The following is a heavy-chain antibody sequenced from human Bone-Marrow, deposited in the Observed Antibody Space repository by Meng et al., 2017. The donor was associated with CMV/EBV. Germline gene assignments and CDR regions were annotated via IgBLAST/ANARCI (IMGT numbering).Heavy chain of an antibody. CDR2: ISAYNGDT. CDR3: ARGAGTIAVFGIGDY. CDR1: GYIFTKYG. V-gene: IGHV1-18*01. Sequence: SVNVSRQATGYIFTKYGVNWMRQARGQGPEWMGWISAYNGDTMYAPKVQGRVTLTTHTSTSTAYMELRGLRSDDPAVYYCARGAGTIAVFGIGDYWGQGTLVTVSS. D-gene: IGHD6-19*01. J-gene: IGHJ4*02.